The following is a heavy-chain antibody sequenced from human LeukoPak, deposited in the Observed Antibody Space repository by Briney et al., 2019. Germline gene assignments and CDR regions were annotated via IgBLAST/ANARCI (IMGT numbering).Heavy chain of an antibody. CDR1: GFTFYSKW. V-gene: IGHV3-74*01. Sequence: GGSLTLPCAASGFTFYSKWIVWVAQAPGKGLGWVSRIDNGGSYTSYADSVKGRFTISRDNAKNTLYLQMNSLRGEDTAVYYCARDLPISDSSGYYLDYWGQGTVVTVSS. J-gene: IGHJ4*02. D-gene: IGHD3-22*01. CDR2: IDNGGSYT. CDR3: ARDLPISDSSGYYLDY.